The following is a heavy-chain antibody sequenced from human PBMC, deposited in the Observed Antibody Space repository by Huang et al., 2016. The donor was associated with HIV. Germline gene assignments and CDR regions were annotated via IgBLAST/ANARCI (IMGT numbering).Heavy chain of an antibody. CDR1: GYTFTNYE. D-gene: IGHD3-10*01. CDR2: MNPNSGDT. V-gene: IGHV1-8*01. Sequence: QVQLVQSGAEVKKPGASVKVSCKASGYTFTNYEINWVRQDTGQGLEWMGWMNPNSGDTGFAQKFQGRVTMTRNTSISTAYMELSSLRSEDTAVYYCARGGLLWFGELSTWGQGTLVTVSS. CDR3: ARGGLLWFGELST. J-gene: IGHJ5*02.